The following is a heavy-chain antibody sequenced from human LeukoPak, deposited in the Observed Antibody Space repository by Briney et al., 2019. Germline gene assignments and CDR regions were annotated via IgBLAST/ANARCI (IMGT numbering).Heavy chain of an antibody. V-gene: IGHV4-59*01. CDR1: GGSISSYY. D-gene: IGHD3-22*01. J-gene: IGHJ4*02. CDR2: IYYSGST. Sequence: SETLSLTCTVSGGSISSYYWSWIRQPPGKGLEWIGYIYYSGSTNYNPSLKSRVTISVDTSKNQFSLKLSSVTAADTAVYYCARAGDSSGYYYLFDYWGQGALVTVSS. CDR3: ARAGDSSGYYYLFDY.